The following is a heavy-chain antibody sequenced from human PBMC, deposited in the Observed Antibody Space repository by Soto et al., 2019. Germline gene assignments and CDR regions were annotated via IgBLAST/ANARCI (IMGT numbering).Heavy chain of an antibody. Sequence: GGSLRLSCAASGFTFSSYGMHWVRQAPGKGLEWVAVIWYDGSNKYYADSVKGRFTISRDNSKNTLYLQMNSLRAEDTAVYYCARDHYYDSSGYYYGGNWFDPWGQGTLVTVSS. D-gene: IGHD3-22*01. V-gene: IGHV3-33*01. CDR2: IWYDGSNK. CDR3: ARDHYYDSSGYYYGGNWFDP. CDR1: GFTFSSYG. J-gene: IGHJ5*02.